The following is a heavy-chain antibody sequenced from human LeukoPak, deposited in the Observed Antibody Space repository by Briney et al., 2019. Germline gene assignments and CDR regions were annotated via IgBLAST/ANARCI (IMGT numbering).Heavy chain of an antibody. CDR1: GYTFTGYY. Sequence: GASVKVSCKASGYTFTGYYMHWVRQAPGQGLEWMGWINPNSSGTNYAQKFQGRVTMTRDTSISTVYMELSRLRSDDTAVYYCAREGGALWGNWFDPWGQGTLVTVSS. J-gene: IGHJ5*02. D-gene: IGHD2-21*01. CDR2: INPNSSGT. CDR3: AREGGALWGNWFDP. V-gene: IGHV1-2*02.